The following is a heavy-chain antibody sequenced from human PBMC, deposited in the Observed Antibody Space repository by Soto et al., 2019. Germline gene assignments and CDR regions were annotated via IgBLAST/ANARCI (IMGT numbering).Heavy chain of an antibody. CDR1: GYTFTSYD. V-gene: IGHV1-8*01. D-gene: IGHD2-2*01. J-gene: IGHJ6*03. Sequence: ASVKVSCKASGYTFTSYDINWVRQATGQGLEWMGWMNPNSGNTGYAQKFQGRVTMTRNTSISTAYMELSSLRSEDTAVYYCARVGYCSSTSCYYYYYMDVWGKGTTVTVSS. CDR3: ARVGYCSSTSCYYYYYMDV. CDR2: MNPNSGNT.